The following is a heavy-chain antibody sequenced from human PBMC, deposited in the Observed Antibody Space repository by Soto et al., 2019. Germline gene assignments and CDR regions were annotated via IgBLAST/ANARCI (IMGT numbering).Heavy chain of an antibody. J-gene: IGHJ4*02. CDR1: GYTFTSHD. V-gene: IGHV1-8*01. D-gene: IGHD4-17*01. CDR2: MNPNSGNT. CDR3: ARWDYGVYARFDY. Sequence: QVQLVQSGTEVKKPGASVKVSCKASGYTFTSHDINWVRQATGQGLEWMGWMNPNSGNTGYAQKFQGRVTMTRNTSISTAYMELSSLRPEDTAVYYCARWDYGVYARFDYWGQGTLVTVSS.